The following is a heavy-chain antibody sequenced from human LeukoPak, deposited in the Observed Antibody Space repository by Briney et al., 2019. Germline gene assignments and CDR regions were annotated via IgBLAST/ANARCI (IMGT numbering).Heavy chain of an antibody. CDR2: ISGGGDGT. CDR3: AKDQFGSGTYFDY. D-gene: IGHD3-10*01. J-gene: IGHJ4*02. CDR1: GFTFSTYA. Sequence: GGSLRLSCAASGFTFSTYAMTWVRQAPGKGLGWVSTISGGGDGTHYADSVKGRFTVSRDNSKNMLYLQMDNLRAEDTAVYYCAKDQFGSGTYFDYWGQGALVTVSS. V-gene: IGHV3-23*01.